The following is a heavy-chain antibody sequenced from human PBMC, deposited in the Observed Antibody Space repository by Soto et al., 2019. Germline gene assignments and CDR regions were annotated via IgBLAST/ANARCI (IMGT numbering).Heavy chain of an antibody. Sequence: SETLSLTCTVSGGSISSSSYYWGWIRQPPGKGLEWIGSIYYSGGTYYNPSLKSRVTISVDTSKNQFSLKLSSVTAADTAVYYCARAEYSSGWPKATPRHFDYWGQGTLVTVSS. D-gene: IGHD6-19*01. CDR2: IYYSGGT. V-gene: IGHV4-39*07. CDR3: ARAEYSSGWPKATPRHFDY. J-gene: IGHJ4*02. CDR1: GGSISSSSYY.